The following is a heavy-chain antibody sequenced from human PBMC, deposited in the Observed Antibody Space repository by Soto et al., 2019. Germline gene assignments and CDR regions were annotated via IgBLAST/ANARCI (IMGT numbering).Heavy chain of an antibody. J-gene: IGHJ4*02. D-gene: IGHD5-18*01. CDR2: IKEDGSEK. CDR1: GFDFGSFG. V-gene: IGHV3-7*01. Sequence: PGGSLRLSCAASGFDFGSFGIHWVRQASGRGLDWVAGIKEDGSEKYYVDSVKGRFTISKDNAENSPDLHMNRLRVEDTAVYYCVRDRGYNAFDYWGLGXLVTVPS. CDR3: VRDRGYNAFDY.